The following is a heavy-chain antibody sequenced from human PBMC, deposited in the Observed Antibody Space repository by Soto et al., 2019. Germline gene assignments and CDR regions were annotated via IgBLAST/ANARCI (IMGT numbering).Heavy chain of an antibody. CDR3: ATGLLRYYAY. V-gene: IGHV3-15*01. CDR2: IKSKFDGETI. D-gene: IGHD3-9*01. Sequence: PGGSLRLSCAACGINFSRAWMSWVRQAPGKGLEWVGRIKSKFDGETIDYAAPVKGRFTISRDDSKNIVYLQMNSLNTEDTAVYYCATGLLRYYAYWGHGTLVTVSS. CDR1: GINFSRAW. J-gene: IGHJ4*01.